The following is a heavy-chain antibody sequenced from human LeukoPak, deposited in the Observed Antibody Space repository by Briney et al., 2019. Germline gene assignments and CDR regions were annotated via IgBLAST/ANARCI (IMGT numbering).Heavy chain of an antibody. D-gene: IGHD3-16*01. V-gene: IGHV3-7*01. CDR1: GFSFSDYW. CDR3: ARDYGLGTYNDWPRFDP. Sequence: PGGSLRLSCAASGFSFSDYWMSWVRQAPGKGLEWVANIKPDASQINYMESVKGRFTISRDNAKNSLYLQMNSLRAEDTAVYYCARDYGLGTYNDWPRFDPWGQGTLVTVSS. J-gene: IGHJ5*02. CDR2: IKPDASQI.